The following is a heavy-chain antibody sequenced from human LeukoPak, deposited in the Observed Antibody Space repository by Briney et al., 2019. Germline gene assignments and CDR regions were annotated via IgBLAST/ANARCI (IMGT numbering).Heavy chain of an antibody. D-gene: IGHD6-6*01. V-gene: IGHV3-7*05. CDR1: GFTFSSYW. CDR3: ARDPYSSTWSYGMDV. Sequence: GGSLRLSCAASGFTFSSYWMSWVRQAPGKGLEWVANIKQDGGEEVYVDSVRGRFTISRDNAKNSLFLQMNTLRPEDTAVYYCARDPYSSTWSYGMDVWGQGTTVTVSS. J-gene: IGHJ6*02. CDR2: IKQDGGEE.